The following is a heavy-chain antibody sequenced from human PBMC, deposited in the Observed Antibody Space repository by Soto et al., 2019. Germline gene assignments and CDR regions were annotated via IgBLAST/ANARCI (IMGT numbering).Heavy chain of an antibody. Sequence: EVQLVESGGGLVKPGGSLRLSCAASGFTFSNAWMNWVRQAPGKGLEWVGRIKSKTDGGTTDYAAPVKGRFTISRDDSKNTLYLQMNSLKTEDTAVYYCTTDQWFRPDNAFDIWGQGTMVTVSS. D-gene: IGHD3-22*01. J-gene: IGHJ3*02. CDR3: TTDQWFRPDNAFDI. V-gene: IGHV3-15*07. CDR2: IKSKTDGGTT. CDR1: GFTFSNAW.